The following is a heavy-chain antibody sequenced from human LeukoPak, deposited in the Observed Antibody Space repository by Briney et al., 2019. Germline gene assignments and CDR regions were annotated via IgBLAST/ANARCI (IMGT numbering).Heavy chain of an antibody. CDR2: IRSKANSYAT. J-gene: IGHJ6*03. CDR1: GFTFSGSA. Sequence: GGSLRLSCAASGFTFSGSAMHWVRQASGKGLEWVGRIRSKANSYATAYAASVKGRFTISRDDSKNTAYLQMNSLKTEDTAVYYCTSRAYGSGSSAYYYYMDVWGKGTTVTVSS. CDR3: TSRAYGSGSSAYYYYMDV. D-gene: IGHD3-10*01. V-gene: IGHV3-73*01.